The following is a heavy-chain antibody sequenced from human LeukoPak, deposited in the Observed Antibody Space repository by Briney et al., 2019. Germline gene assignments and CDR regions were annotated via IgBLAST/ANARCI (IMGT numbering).Heavy chain of an antibody. CDR2: ISYDGSNK. CDR3: AKELIARGYSSYAAFDY. J-gene: IGHJ4*02. CDR1: GFTFSSYG. Sequence: GGPLRLSCAASGFTFSSYGVQWVRQAPGKGLEWVAVISYDGSNKYYADSVKGRFTISRDNSKNTLYPQMNSLRAEDTAVYYCAKELIARGYSSYAAFDYWGQGTLVTVSS. V-gene: IGHV3-30*18. D-gene: IGHD5-12*01.